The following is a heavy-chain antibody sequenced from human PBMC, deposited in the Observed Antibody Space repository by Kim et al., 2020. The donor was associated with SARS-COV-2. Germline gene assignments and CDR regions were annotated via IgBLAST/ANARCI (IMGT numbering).Heavy chain of an antibody. Sequence: YHAHTGEGRFTISRDTSKNTLYLQMNSLRAEDTAVYYCARDLVGKAIFDYWGQGTLVTVSS. J-gene: IGHJ4*02. CDR3: ARDLVGKAIFDY. D-gene: IGHD3-9*01. V-gene: IGHV3-30*01.